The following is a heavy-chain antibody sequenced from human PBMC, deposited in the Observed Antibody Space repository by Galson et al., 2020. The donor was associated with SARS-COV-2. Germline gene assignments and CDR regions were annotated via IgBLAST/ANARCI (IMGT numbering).Heavy chain of an antibody. D-gene: IGHD3-10*01. CDR2: VYYSGST. J-gene: IGHJ3*01. V-gene: IGHV4-59*01. Sequence: SQTLSLTCTVSGGSISSYYWNWIRQPPGKGLEWIGHVYYSGSTIYNPSLKSRVTISMDTSKNQFSLKLSSVTAADTAVYYCARGTMWFGDPRAFDVWGQGTTVTVSS. CDR3: ARGTMWFGDPRAFDV. CDR1: GGSISSYY.